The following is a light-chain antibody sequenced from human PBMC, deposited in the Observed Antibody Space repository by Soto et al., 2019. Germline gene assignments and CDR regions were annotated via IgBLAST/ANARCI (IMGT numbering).Light chain of an antibody. CDR2: AAS. V-gene: IGKV1-27*01. J-gene: IGKJ3*01. Sequence: DIQMTQSPSSLSASVGDRVTITCRASQGISNYLAWYQQKPGQVPKLLIYAASTLQSGVTSRFSGSGSGTDFTITIISLQPEDVGSYYCQKYNSSPPGTFGPGTKVDIK. CDR3: QKYNSSPPGT. CDR1: QGISNY.